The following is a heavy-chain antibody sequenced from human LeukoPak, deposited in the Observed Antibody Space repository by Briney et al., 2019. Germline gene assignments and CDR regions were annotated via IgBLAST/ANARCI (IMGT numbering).Heavy chain of an antibody. CDR3: AKDQLLWFGELLYPDY. V-gene: IGHV3-30*18. D-gene: IGHD3-10*01. J-gene: IGHJ4*02. CDR1: GFTFSSYG. CDR2: ISYDGSNK. Sequence: PGGSLRLSCAASGFTFSSYGMHWVRQAPGKGLEWVAVISYDGSNKYYADSVEGRFTISRDNSKNTLYLQMNSLRAEDTAVYYCAKDQLLWFGELLYPDYWGQGTLVTVSS.